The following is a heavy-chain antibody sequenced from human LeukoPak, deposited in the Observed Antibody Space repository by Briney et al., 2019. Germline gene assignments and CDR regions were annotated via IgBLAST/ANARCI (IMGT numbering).Heavy chain of an antibody. CDR3: ARARDYYYYGMDV. J-gene: IGHJ6*02. CDR2: IYSGGST. Sequence: GGSLRLSCAASGFTFSNVWVSWVRQAPGKGLEWVSVIYSGGSTYYADSVKGRFTISRDNSKNTLYLQMNSLRAEDTAVYYCARARDYYYYGMDVWGQGTTVTVSS. V-gene: IGHV3-66*01. CDR1: GFTFSNVW.